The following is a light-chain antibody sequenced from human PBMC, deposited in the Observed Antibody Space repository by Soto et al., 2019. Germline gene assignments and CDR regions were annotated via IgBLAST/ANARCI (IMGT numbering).Light chain of an antibody. V-gene: IGLV2-14*01. CDR3: SSYTSSSTYV. CDR1: SSDVGGYNY. CDR2: EVS. Sequence: SVLTQPASLSGSAGQSITISCTGTSSDVGGYNYVSWYQQHPGKAPKLMIYEVSNRPSGVSNRFSGSKSGNTASLTISGLQAEDEADYYCSSYTSSSTYVFGTGTKVTVL. J-gene: IGLJ1*01.